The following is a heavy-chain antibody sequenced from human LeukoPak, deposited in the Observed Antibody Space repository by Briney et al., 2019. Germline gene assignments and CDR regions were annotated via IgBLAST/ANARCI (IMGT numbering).Heavy chain of an antibody. CDR1: GGTFSSYA. J-gene: IGHJ5*02. CDR3: ARAQNYDILTGYPGMFDP. CDR2: IIPIFGTA. V-gene: IGHV1-69*01. Sequence: GSSVTVSCKASGGTFSSYAISWVRQAPGQGLEWMGGIIPIFGTANYAQKFQGRVTITADESTSTAYMELSSLRSEDTAVYYCARAQNYDILTGYPGMFDPWGQGTLVTVSS. D-gene: IGHD3-9*01.